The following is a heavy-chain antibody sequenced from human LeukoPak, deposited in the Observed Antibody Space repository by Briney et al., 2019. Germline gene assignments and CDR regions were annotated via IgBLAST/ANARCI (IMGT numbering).Heavy chain of an antibody. Sequence: GGSLRLSCAASGFTFSDYYMSWIRQAPGKGLEWASYISSSSSYTNYADSVKGRFTISRDNAKNSLYLQMNSLRAEDTAVYYCARDGLRYFDGDFDYWGQGTLVTVSS. J-gene: IGHJ4*02. CDR2: ISSSSSYT. CDR3: ARDGLRYFDGDFDY. V-gene: IGHV3-11*06. CDR1: GFTFSDYY. D-gene: IGHD3-9*01.